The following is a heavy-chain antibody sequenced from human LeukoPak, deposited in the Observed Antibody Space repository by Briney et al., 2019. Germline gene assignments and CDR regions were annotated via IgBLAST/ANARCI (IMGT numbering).Heavy chain of an antibody. Sequence: PGGSLRLSCAASGFTFSSYGMHWVRQAPGKGLEWVAVISYDGSNKYYAVSVKGRFTISRDNSKNTLYLQMNSLRAEDTAVYYCAKDRPLAGDYWGQGTLVTVSS. D-gene: IGHD6-6*01. J-gene: IGHJ4*02. V-gene: IGHV3-30*18. CDR1: GFTFSSYG. CDR2: ISYDGSNK. CDR3: AKDRPLAGDY.